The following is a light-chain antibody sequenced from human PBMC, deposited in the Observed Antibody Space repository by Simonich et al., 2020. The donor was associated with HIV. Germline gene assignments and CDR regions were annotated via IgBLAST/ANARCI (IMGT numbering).Light chain of an antibody. CDR1: QSVSNNF. J-gene: IGKJ4*01. Sequence: EIVLTQSPGTLSLSPGERATLSCRASQSVSNNFLAWYQQKPGQAPRLLIYGASSRATGIPDRFSGSGSGTDFTLTISRLEPEDFAVYYCQQRSNWLTFGGGTKVEIK. CDR2: GAS. V-gene: IGKV3D-20*02. CDR3: QQRSNWLT.